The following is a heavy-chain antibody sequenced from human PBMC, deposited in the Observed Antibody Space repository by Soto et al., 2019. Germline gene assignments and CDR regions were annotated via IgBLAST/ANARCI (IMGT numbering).Heavy chain of an antibody. CDR3: AREGPGSPAPGLDAFDI. Sequence: SETLSLTCAVLGGSFSDYYWGWIRQSPGQGLECIGEIDHGGRTNYNPSLKSRVTISVDKSKNHFSLKLSSVTAADTAVYYCAREGPGSPAPGLDAFDIWGQGTMVTVSS. CDR1: GGSFSDYY. CDR2: IDHGGRT. V-gene: IGHV4-34*01. D-gene: IGHD5-12*01. J-gene: IGHJ3*02.